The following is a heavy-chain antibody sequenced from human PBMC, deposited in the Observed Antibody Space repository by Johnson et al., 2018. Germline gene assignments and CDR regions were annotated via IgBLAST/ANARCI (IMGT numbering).Heavy chain of an antibody. Sequence: VRLVESGGGLIQXGGSLRLXCAASGFIVSSNYMNWVRQAPGKGLEWVSLLYSGGGTEYADSVKGPFTVSRDDSKNTLYLQMNSLRAEDSALYYCARDLGLEGVTDASDLWGQGTMFTVS. CDR1: GFIVSSNY. V-gene: IGHV3-53*01. CDR2: LYSGGGT. CDR3: ARDLGLEGVTDASDL. J-gene: IGHJ3*01. D-gene: IGHD3/OR15-3a*01.